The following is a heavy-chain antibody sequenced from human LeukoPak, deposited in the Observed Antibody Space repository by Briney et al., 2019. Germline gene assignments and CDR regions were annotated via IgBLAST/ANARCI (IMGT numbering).Heavy chain of an antibody. D-gene: IGHD6-19*01. CDR3: AREEKQWLRFIFDY. V-gene: IGHV1-46*01. CDR2: ISPTGGST. J-gene: IGHJ4*02. Sequence: ASVKVSCKAFGYTFTNNWMHWVRQAPGQGPEWMGLISPTGGSTAYAQKFQGRVTLTRDMSTSTDYLELSSLRSEDTAVYYCAREEKQWLRFIFDYWGQGTLVTVSS. CDR1: GYTFTNNW.